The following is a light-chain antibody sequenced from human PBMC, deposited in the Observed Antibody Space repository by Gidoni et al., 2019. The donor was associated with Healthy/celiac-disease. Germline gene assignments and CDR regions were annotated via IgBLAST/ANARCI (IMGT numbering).Light chain of an antibody. CDR1: SSNIGAGYD. CDR2: GNS. Sequence: QSVLTQPPSVSGAPGQRVTISCPGSSSNIGAGYDVHWYQQLPGTAPKLLIYGNSNRPSGVPDRFSGAKSGTSASLAITALQAEDEADYYCQSYDISLSGYVVFGGGTKLTVL. CDR3: QSYDISLSGYVV. V-gene: IGLV1-40*01. J-gene: IGLJ2*01.